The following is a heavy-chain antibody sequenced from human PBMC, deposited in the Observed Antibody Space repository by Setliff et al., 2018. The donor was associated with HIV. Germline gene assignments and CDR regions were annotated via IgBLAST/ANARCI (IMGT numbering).Heavy chain of an antibody. D-gene: IGHD3-16*01. J-gene: IGHJ4*02. Sequence: PSETLSLTCTVSGDSIDSPHCWSWVRQSLEKGLEWIGEVCQRGGINYYPFFWSRAIISMDKPRSYFSLRLTSVTASDTAIYFCVRNSGWALGSWGQGILVTVSS. CDR1: GDSIDSPHC. CDR3: VRNSGWALGS. CDR2: VCQRGGI. V-gene: IGHV4-4*02.